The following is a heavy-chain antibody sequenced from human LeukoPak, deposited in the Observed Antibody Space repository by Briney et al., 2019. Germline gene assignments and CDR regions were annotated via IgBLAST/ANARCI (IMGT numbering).Heavy chain of an antibody. J-gene: IGHJ4*02. Sequence: ASVKVSCKAPGYTFTSFGISWVRQAPGQGLEWMGWISAYNGNTNYPQKLRGRVTMTTDTSTSTAYMELRSLRSDDTAVYYCARAPPLYSSSWSADYWGQGALVTVSS. CDR2: ISAYNGNT. D-gene: IGHD6-13*01. V-gene: IGHV1-18*01. CDR1: GYTFTSFG. CDR3: ARAPPLYSSSWSADY.